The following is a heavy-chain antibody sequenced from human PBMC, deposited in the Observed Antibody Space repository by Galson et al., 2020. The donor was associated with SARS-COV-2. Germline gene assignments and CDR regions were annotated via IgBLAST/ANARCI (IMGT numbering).Heavy chain of an antibody. Sequence: TLSLTCPVSARSLTSAGYYCCWLLPHPGNGLEWIGQIYYSGSIYFNPSIKSRVTQTVNTSKNQPSLPPSSVTAADTAVYYCARSKVATVRDYYEYVMDVWGGGTIVAAS. CDR3: ARSKVATVRDYYEYVMDV. V-gene: IGHV4-31*03. CDR2: IYYSGSI. CDR1: ARSLTSAGYY. J-gene: IGHJ6*02. D-gene: IGHD5-12*01.